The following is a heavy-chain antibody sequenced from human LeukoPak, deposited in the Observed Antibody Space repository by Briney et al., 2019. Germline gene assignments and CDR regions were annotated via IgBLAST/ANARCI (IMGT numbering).Heavy chain of an antibody. Sequence: ASVKVSCKASGYTFTGYYMHWVRQAPGQGLEWMGWINPNSGGTNYAQKFQGRVTVTRDTSISTAYMELSRLRSDDTAVYYCARDRFYYDSSGYLDWGQGTLVTVSS. CDR3: ARDRFYYDSSGYLD. CDR1: GYTFTGYY. V-gene: IGHV1-2*02. D-gene: IGHD3-22*01. J-gene: IGHJ4*02. CDR2: INPNSGGT.